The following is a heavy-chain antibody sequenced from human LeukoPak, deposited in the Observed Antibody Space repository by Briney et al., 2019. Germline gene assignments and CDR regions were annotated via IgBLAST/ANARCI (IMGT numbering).Heavy chain of an antibody. CDR2: INHSGST. CDR3: ARDGTGTTDSFDY. J-gene: IGHJ4*02. CDR1: GGSFSGYY. Sequence: SETLSLTCAVYGGSFSGYYWSWIRQPPGKGLEWIGEINHSGSTNYNLSLKSRVTISVDTSKNQFSLKLSSVTAADTAVYYCARDGTGTTDSFDYWGQGTLVTVSS. D-gene: IGHD1-7*01. V-gene: IGHV4-34*01.